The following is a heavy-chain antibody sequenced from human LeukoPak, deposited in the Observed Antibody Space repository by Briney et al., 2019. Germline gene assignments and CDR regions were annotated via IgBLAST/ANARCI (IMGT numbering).Heavy chain of an antibody. CDR3: TTSLGWYSLNY. D-gene: IGHD1-26*01. V-gene: IGHV4-4*02. CDR1: GDSISSALW. CDR2: ISRDGST. Sequence: SETLSLTCAVSGDSISSALWWNWVRQPPGKGLDWIGEISRDGSTKYNPSLKNRVTISKDNSKNQFSLKLNSVTAADTAVYYCTTSLGWYSLNYWGQGVLITVSS. J-gene: IGHJ4*02.